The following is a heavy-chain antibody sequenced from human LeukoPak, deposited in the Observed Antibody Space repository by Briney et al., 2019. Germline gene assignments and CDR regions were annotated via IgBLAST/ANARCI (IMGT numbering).Heavy chain of an antibody. D-gene: IGHD3-10*01. J-gene: IGHJ4*02. V-gene: IGHV4-39*07. CDR1: GGSISSSSYY. CDR3: ARPYYYGSGIN. CDR2: IYYSGST. Sequence: PSETLSLTCTVSGGSISSSSYYWGWIRQPPGKGLEWIGSIYYSGSTYYNPSLKSRVTISVDTSKNQFSLKLSSVTAADTAVYYCARPYYYGSGINWGQGTLVTVSS.